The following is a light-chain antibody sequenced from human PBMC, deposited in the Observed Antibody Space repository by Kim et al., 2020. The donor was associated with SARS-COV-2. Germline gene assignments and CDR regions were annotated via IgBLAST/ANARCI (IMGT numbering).Light chain of an antibody. V-gene: IGKV1-5*01. J-gene: IGKJ1*01. CDR3: QQYNTSPRT. Sequence: ESIGDRVTITCRASQSVSSLLAWYQQKPGQAPNLLIYDASSLKSGVPSRFSGRGSGTEFTLTIRRLQPDDFATYYCQQYNTSPRTFGQGTKVDIK. CDR2: DAS. CDR1: QSVSSL.